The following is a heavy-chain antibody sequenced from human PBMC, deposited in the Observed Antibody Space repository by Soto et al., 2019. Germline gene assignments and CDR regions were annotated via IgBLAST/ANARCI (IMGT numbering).Heavy chain of an antibody. V-gene: IGHV4-39*01. J-gene: IGHJ6*02. Sequence: SETLSLTCTVSGGSISSSSYYWGWIRQPPGKGLEWIGSIYYSGSTYYNPSLKSRVTISVDTSKNQFSLKLSSVTAAGTAVYYCARQMVLVLYGMDVWGQGTTVTVSS. CDR2: IYYSGST. D-gene: IGHD3-10*01. CDR3: ARQMVLVLYGMDV. CDR1: GGSISSSSYY.